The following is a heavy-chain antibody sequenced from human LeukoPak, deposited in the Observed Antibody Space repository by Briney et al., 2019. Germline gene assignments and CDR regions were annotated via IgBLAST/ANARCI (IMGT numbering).Heavy chain of an antibody. CDR3: ARRPYSGYDWTDYFDY. Sequence: GGSLRLSCAASGFTFSSYWVSWVRQAPGKGLEWVANIKQDGSEKYYVDSVKGRFTISRDNAKNSLYLQMNSLRAEDTAVYYCARRPYSGYDWTDYFDYWGQGTLVTVSS. J-gene: IGHJ4*02. CDR1: GFTFSSYW. V-gene: IGHV3-7*01. D-gene: IGHD5-12*01. CDR2: IKQDGSEK.